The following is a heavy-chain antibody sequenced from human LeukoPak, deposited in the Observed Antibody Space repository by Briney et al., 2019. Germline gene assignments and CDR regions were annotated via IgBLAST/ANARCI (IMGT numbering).Heavy chain of an antibody. CDR3: ARGTGLELIDY. Sequence: GASVKVSCKASGYTFTGYYMHWVRQAPGQGREGMGWINPNSGGTNYAQEFQGRATMTRDTSISTAYMELSRLRSDDTAVYYCARGTGLELIDYWGQGTLVTVSS. D-gene: IGHD1-7*01. J-gene: IGHJ4*02. CDR1: GYTFTGYY. V-gene: IGHV1-2*02. CDR2: INPNSGGT.